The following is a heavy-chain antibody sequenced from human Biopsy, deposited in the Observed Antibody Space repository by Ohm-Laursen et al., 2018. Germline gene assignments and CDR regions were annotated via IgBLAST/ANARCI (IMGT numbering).Heavy chain of an antibody. CDR1: GFTFSVYA. D-gene: IGHD1-26*01. CDR2: ICSDGSNK. J-gene: IGHJ6*02. CDR3: ARDPIVGSKADGMDV. V-gene: IGHV3-33*01. Sequence: SLRLSCSASGFTFSVYAMHWVRQAPGKGLEWVAFICSDGSNKYYADSVKGRLTISRDNSKNTLYLQMNSLRVEDTAVYYCARDPIVGSKADGMDVWGQGTTVTVSS.